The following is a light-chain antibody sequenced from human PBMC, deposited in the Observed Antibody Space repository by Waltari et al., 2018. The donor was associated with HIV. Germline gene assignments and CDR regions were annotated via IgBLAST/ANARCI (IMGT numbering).Light chain of an antibody. CDR2: EVS. J-gene: IGLJ1*01. V-gene: IGLV2-14*01. Sequence: QSALTQPASASGSPGQSITISCTGTTSDVGGSNYVSWYQQHPGKAPKLMIYEVSNLPSGVSNRFSGSKSGNTASLTISGLQAEDEADYYCSSYTSSSTPYVFGTGTKVTVL. CDR3: SSYTSSSTPYV. CDR1: TSDVGGSNY.